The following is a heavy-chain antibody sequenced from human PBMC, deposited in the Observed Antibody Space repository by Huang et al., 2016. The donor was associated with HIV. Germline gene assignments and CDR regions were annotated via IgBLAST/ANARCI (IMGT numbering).Heavy chain of an antibody. V-gene: IGHV4-30-4*08. CDR2: LSYPVTT. CDR1: GDSISRGGYL. Sequence: QVQLQESGPGPVKPSQTLSLTCTVSGDSISRGGYLWSWIRQSPGKGLEGIGSLSYPVTTSYHPSPRSRVTMSVDTSKNQFSLRLTSVTAEDTAVYYCARDRITQCNGGRCYSDWSDPWGQGTLVIVSS. J-gene: IGHJ5*02. CDR3: ARDRITQCNGGRCYSDWSDP. D-gene: IGHD2-15*01.